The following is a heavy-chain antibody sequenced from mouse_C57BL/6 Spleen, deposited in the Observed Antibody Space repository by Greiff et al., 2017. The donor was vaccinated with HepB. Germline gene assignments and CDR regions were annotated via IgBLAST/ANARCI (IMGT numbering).Heavy chain of an antibody. CDR3: ARVPFYGSSPRAMDY. J-gene: IGHJ4*01. V-gene: IGHV3-6*01. Sequence: EVQRVESGPGLVKPSQSLSLTCSVTGYSITSGYYWNWIRQFPGNKLEWMGYISYDGSNNYNPSLKNRISITRDTSKNQFFLKLNSVTTEDTATYYCARVPFYGSSPRAMDYWGQGTSVTVSS. CDR1: GYSITSGYY. D-gene: IGHD1-1*01. CDR2: ISYDGSN.